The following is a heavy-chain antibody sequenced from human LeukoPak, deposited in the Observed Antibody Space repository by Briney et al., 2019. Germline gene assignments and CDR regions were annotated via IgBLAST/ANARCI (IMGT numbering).Heavy chain of an antibody. CDR1: GFTFSSYA. V-gene: IGHV3-30*04. D-gene: IGHD6-13*01. CDR2: VSYDGSNK. J-gene: IGHJ5*02. CDR3: AREGIPWDSSSWYDP. Sequence: GGSLRLSCAASGFTFSSYAMHWVRQAPGKGLEWVAVVSYDGSNKYYADSVKGRFTTSRDNSKNTLYLRMNSLRAEDTAVYYCAREGIPWDSSSWYDPWGRGTLVTVSS.